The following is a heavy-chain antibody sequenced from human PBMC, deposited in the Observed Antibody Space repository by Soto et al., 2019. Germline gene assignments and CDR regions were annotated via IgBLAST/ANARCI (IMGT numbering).Heavy chain of an antibody. D-gene: IGHD3-9*01. V-gene: IGHV2-26*01. Sequence: ETLSLTCAVYGGSFSGYYWSWIRQPPGKALEWLAHIFSNDEKSYSTSLKSGLTISKDASKSQVVLTMTNMDPVDTATYYCAMCYDILTGYSYGMDVWGQGTTVTVSS. J-gene: IGHJ6*02. CDR1: GGSFSGYYW. CDR3: AMCYDILTGYSYGMDV. CDR2: IFSNDEK.